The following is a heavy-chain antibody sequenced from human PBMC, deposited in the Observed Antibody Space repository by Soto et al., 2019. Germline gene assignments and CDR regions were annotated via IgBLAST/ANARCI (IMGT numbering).Heavy chain of an antibody. Sequence: SETLSLTCTVSGGSISSSSYYWGWIRQPPGKGLEWIGSIYYSGSTYYNPSLKSRVTISVDTSKNQFSLKLSSVTAADTAVYYCARLKVRGPFGETPGALDYWGQGTLVTVSS. D-gene: IGHD3-10*01. CDR1: GGSISSSSYY. CDR3: ARLKVRGPFGETPGALDY. CDR2: IYYSGST. J-gene: IGHJ4*02. V-gene: IGHV4-39*01.